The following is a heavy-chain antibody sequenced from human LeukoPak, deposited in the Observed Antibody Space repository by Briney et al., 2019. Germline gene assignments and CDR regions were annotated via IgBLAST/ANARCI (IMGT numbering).Heavy chain of an antibody. J-gene: IGHJ4*02. Sequence: ASVTVSCKASGYTFTGYYMHWVRQAPGQGLEWMGWINPNSGGTNYAQKFQGRVTMTRDTSISTAYMELSRLRSDDTAVYYCARGGYYDSSEGFDYWGQGTLVTVSS. V-gene: IGHV1-2*02. CDR3: ARGGYYDSSEGFDY. D-gene: IGHD3-22*01. CDR1: GYTFTGYY. CDR2: INPNSGGT.